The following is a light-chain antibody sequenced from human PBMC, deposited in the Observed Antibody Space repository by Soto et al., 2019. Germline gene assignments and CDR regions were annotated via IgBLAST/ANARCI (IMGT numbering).Light chain of an antibody. CDR2: EVS. V-gene: IGLV2-8*01. CDR3: SSYAGSNNFDV. CDR1: TSDVGGYNY. Sequence: QSALTQPLSAPGSPGQSGTISCTGTTSDVGGYNYISWYQQHPGKAPKLMIYEVSKRPSGVPDRFSGSKSGNTASLTVSGLQAEDEADYYCSSYAGSNNFDVFGTGTKLTVL. J-gene: IGLJ1*01.